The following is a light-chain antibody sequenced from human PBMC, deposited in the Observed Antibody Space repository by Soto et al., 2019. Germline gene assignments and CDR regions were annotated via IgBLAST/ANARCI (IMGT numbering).Light chain of an antibody. CDR2: GAS. Sequence: DIQMTQSPSSLSASVGDRVTITCRAGQSIGNYLKWYQQKPGKAPKLLIYGASTLQSGSPSRFSGSGSGTEFTPPNSSRQPVDFATYLCQQIYRTPPTIGRVTKVDI. CDR1: QSIGNY. J-gene: IGKJ3*01. CDR3: QQIYRTPPT. V-gene: IGKV1-39*01.